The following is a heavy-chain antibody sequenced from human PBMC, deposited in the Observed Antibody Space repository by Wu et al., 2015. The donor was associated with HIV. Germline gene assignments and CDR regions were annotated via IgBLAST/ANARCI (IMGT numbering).Heavy chain of an antibody. Sequence: QVQLVQSGAEVKKPGASVKVSCKASGYTFTSYYMHWVRQAPGQGLEWMGIINPSGGSTSYAQKFQGRVTMTRDTSTSTVYMELSSLRSEDTAVYYCARVGAHESTDMHDRAILYWGQGTLVTVSS. V-gene: IGHV1-46*01. CDR2: INPSGGST. J-gene: IGHJ4*02. CDR1: GYTFTSYY. CDR3: ARVGAHESTDMHDRAILY. D-gene: IGHD1-1*01.